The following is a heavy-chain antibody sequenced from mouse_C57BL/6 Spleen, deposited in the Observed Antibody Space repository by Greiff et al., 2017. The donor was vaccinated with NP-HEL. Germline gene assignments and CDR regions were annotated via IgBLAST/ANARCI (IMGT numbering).Heavy chain of an antibody. CDR1: GFSFNTYA. Sequence: EVNVVESGGGLVQPKGSLKLSCAASGFSFNTYAMNWVRQAPGKGLEWVARIRSKSNNYATYYADSVKDRFTISRDDSESMLYLQMNNLKTEDTAMYYCVSHYYSNPYWFAYWGQGTLVTVSA. J-gene: IGHJ3*01. V-gene: IGHV10-1*01. D-gene: IGHD2-5*01. CDR2: IRSKSNNYAT. CDR3: VSHYYSNPYWFAY.